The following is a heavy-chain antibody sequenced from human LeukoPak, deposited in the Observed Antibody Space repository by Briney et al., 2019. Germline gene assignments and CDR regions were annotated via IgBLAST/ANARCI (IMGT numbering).Heavy chain of an antibody. V-gene: IGHV3-30-3*01. D-gene: IGHD6-13*01. CDR3: AGYIAAPFDY. J-gene: IGHJ4*02. CDR2: ISYDGSNK. CDR1: GFTFSSYA. Sequence: PGGSLRLSCAASGFTFSSYAMHWVRQAPPEELEWVAVISYDGSNKYYADSVKGRFTISRDNSKNTLYLQMNSLRAEDTAVYYCAGYIAAPFDYWGQGTLVTVSS.